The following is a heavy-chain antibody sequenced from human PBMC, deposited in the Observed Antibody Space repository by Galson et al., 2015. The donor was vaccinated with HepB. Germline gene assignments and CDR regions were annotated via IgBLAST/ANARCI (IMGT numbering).Heavy chain of an antibody. D-gene: IGHD3-10*01. CDR2: IYSGGST. CDR3: ARNYGSGSYYNLDY. V-gene: IGHV3-66*01. CDR1: GFTVSSNY. J-gene: IGHJ4*02. Sequence: SLRLSCAASGFTVSSNYMSWVRQAPGKGLEWVSVIYSGGSTYYADSVKGRFTISRDNSKNTLYLQMNSLRAEDTAVYYCARNYGSGSYYNLDYWGQGTLVTVSS.